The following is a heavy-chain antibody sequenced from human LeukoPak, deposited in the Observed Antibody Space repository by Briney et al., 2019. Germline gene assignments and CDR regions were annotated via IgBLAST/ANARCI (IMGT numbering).Heavy chain of an antibody. CDR3: AKPRDSIVGTTTPTRLATLDI. D-gene: IGHD1-26*01. V-gene: IGHV3-23*01. J-gene: IGHJ3*02. CDR2: ISTGGGST. CDR1: GFTFSSYA. Sequence: PGGSLRLSCAASGFTFSSYAMSWVRQAPGKGLEWVSAISTGGGSTYYADSVKGRFTISRDNSNNTLYLQMNSLRAEDTAVYYCAKPRDSIVGTTTPTRLATLDIWGQGTMVPSLQ.